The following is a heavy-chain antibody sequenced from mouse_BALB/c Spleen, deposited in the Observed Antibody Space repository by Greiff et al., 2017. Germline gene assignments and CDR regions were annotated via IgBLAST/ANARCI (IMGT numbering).Heavy chain of an antibody. V-gene: IGHV14-1*02. Sequence: VQLQQSGAELVRPGALVKLSCKASGFYFKDYYMHWVKQRPEQGLEWIGWIDPENGNTIYDPKFQGKASITADTSSNTAYMQLSSLTTEAAAVYNCERRAYGNYEDMDYWGQGTTVTVSS. J-gene: IGHJ4*01. CDR1: GFYFKDYY. CDR2: IDPENGNT. D-gene: IGHD2-1*01. CDR3: ERRAYGNYEDMDY.